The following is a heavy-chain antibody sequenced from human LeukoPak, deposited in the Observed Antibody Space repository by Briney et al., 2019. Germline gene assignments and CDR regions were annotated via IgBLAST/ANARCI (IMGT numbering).Heavy chain of an antibody. CDR1: GDSINSSSYY. Sequence: SETLSLTCTVSGDSINSSSYYWGWIRQPPGKGLEWIGTIYYSGSTYYNPSLKSRVTISLDTSKNQFSLKLSSVTAADTAVYYCARGARWYSSSLVESLGYWGQGTLVTVSS. D-gene: IGHD6-6*01. V-gene: IGHV4-39*07. CDR3: ARGARWYSSSLVESLGY. J-gene: IGHJ4*02. CDR2: IYYSGST.